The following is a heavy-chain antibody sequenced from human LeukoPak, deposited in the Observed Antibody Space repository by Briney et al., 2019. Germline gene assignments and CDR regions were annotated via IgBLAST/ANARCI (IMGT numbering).Heavy chain of an antibody. CDR3: ARGRGGGYDFWSGYYTFDY. J-gene: IGHJ4*02. V-gene: IGHV3-66*02. Sequence: GGSLRLSCAASGLTVSSNYMSWVRQAPGKGLEWVSVIYSGGSTYYADSVKGRFTISRDNSKNTLYLQMNSLRAEDTAVYYCARGRGGGYDFWSGYYTFDYWGQGTLVTVSS. D-gene: IGHD3-3*01. CDR1: GLTVSSNY. CDR2: IYSGGST.